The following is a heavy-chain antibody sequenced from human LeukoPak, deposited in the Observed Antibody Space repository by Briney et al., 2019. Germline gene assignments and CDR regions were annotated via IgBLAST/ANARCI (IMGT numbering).Heavy chain of an antibody. CDR3: AKESSYYGSGSYYY. V-gene: IGHV3-23*01. Sequence: GGSLRLSCAASGFTFNSYAMSWVRQAPGKGLEWVSTISGNGGSTFYADSMKGRFTISRDSSRRTVYMQMNSLRAEDTAIYYCAKESSYYGSGSYYYWGQGTLVTVSS. D-gene: IGHD3-10*01. CDR1: GFTFNSYA. CDR2: ISGNGGST. J-gene: IGHJ4*02.